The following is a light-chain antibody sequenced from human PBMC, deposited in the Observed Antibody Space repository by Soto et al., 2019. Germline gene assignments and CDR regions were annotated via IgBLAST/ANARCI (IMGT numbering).Light chain of an antibody. CDR1: SSNIGAGYD. Sequence: QSVLTQPPSVSGAPGQRVTISCTGSSSNIGAGYDVHWYRQLPGTAPKLLIYGNSNRPSGVPDRFSGSKSGTSASLAIAGLQAKDEDDDYCQSYDSSLSGVVFGGGTKLTVL. CDR3: QSYDSSLSGVV. V-gene: IGLV1-40*01. J-gene: IGLJ2*01. CDR2: GNS.